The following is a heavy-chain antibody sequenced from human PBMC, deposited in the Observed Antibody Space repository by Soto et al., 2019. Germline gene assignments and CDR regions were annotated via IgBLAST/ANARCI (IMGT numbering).Heavy chain of an antibody. CDR2: ISPYNGDT. CDR3: ARQSGDYYGGRNDY. J-gene: IGHJ4*02. V-gene: IGHV1-18*01. Sequence: ASVKVSCKASGYTFTSYAISWVRQAPGQGLEWMGWISPYNGDTNYAQELQGRVTMTTDTSTSTAYMDLRSLRSDDTAVYYCARQSGDYYGGRNDYWGQGTLVTVSS. D-gene: IGHD4-17*01. CDR1: GYTFTSYA.